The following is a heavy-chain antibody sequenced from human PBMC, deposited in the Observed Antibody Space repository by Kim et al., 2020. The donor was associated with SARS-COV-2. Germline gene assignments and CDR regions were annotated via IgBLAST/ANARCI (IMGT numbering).Heavy chain of an antibody. CDR1: GFIFKDYA. J-gene: IGHJ4*02. V-gene: IGHV3-23*01. CDR3: AKDTGEGYFDN. CDR2: ISSTGGST. Sequence: GGSLRLSCAASGFIFKDYAMNWVRQAPGKGLEWVSVISSTGGSTDYADSVKGRFTMSRENAKNMVYLEMDSLRADDTALYYCAKDTGEGYFDNGRQGPLV. D-gene: IGHD2-15*01.